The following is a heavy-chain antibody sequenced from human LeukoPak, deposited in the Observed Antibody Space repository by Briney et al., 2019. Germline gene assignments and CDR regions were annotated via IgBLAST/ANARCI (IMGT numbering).Heavy chain of an antibody. D-gene: IGHD3-22*01. V-gene: IGHV3-20*04. CDR3: AREKYDSSGYYTDNYYFDY. Sequence: GGSLRLSCAASGLTFDDYGMTWVRQAPGKGLGWLSDINWNGGSIGYADSVKGRFTVSRDNAKNSLYLQMNSLRAEDTALYYCAREKYDSSGYYTDNYYFDYWGQGTLVTVSS. CDR2: INWNGGSI. CDR1: GLTFDDYG. J-gene: IGHJ4*02.